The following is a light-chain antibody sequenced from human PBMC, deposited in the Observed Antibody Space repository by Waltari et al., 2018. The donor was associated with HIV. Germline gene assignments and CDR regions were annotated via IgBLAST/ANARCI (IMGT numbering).Light chain of an antibody. J-gene: IGKJ2*01. Sequence: AIQMTQSPSSLSASVGDRVIITCRASQGIRNDLVWYQQKPGKAPKVLIYAASTLQSVVPSRFSGSGSGTDFTLTISSLQPEDLAIYYCLQDYNSPPTFGQGTKLEIK. V-gene: IGKV1-6*01. CDR3: LQDYNSPPT. CDR2: AAS. CDR1: QGIRND.